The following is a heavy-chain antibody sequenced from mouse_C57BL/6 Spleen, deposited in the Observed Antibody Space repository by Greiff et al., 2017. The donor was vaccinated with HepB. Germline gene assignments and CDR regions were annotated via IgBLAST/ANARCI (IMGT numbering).Heavy chain of an antibody. CDR3: ARICGSYYGSYYYAMDY. D-gene: IGHD1-1*01. CDR1: GYTFTDYY. J-gene: IGHJ4*01. CDR2: INPNNGGT. Sequence: EVQLQQSGPELVKPGASVKISCKASGYTFTDYYMNWVKQSHGKSLEWIGDINPNNGGTSYNQKFKGKATLTVDKSSSTAYMELRSLTSEDSAVYYCARICGSYYGSYYYAMDYWGQGTSVTVSS. V-gene: IGHV1-26*01.